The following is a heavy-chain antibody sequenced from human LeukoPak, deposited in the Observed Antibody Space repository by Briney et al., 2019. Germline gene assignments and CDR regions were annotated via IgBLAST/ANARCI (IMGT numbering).Heavy chain of an antibody. Sequence: GRSLRLSCAASGFTFSSYAMHWVRQAPGKGLEWVAVISYDGSNKYYADSVKGRFTISRDNSKNTLYLQMNSLRAEDTAVYYCARAQYDFWSGSYSWFDPWGQGTLVTVSS. CDR1: GFTFSSYA. D-gene: IGHD3-3*01. CDR3: ARAQYDFWSGSYSWFDP. V-gene: IGHV3-30*04. J-gene: IGHJ5*02. CDR2: ISYDGSNK.